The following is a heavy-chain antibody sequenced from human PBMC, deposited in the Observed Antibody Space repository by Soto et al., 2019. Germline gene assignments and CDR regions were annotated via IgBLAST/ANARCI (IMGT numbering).Heavy chain of an antibody. J-gene: IGHJ4*02. CDR1: GITFTNYW. CDR3: GTGFEH. CDR2: VDSDGRGT. Sequence: EVQLVESGGGSVQPGGSLRLSCVASGITFTNYWMHWVRQVPGKGLVWVARVDSDGRGTSYAGFVKGRFTISRDNAKNTLYLQMNSLRVEDMAMYYWGTGFEHWGQGIPVTVSS. D-gene: IGHD4-17*01. V-gene: IGHV3-74*01.